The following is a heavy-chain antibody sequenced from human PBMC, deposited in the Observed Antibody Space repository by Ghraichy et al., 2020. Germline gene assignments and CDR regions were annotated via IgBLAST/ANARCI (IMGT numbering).Heavy chain of an antibody. CDR1: GYTFTSYG. D-gene: IGHD2-2*02. CDR2: ISAYNGKT. V-gene: IGHV1-18*01. Sequence: ASVKVSCKASGYTFTSYGISWVRQAPGQGLEWMGWISAYNGKTNYAQKLQGRVTLTTDTSTSTAYMELRSLRSDDTAVYYCARGGFSSSSCYRCQPYCNYGAQGTLVTVS. CDR3: ARGGFSSSSCYRCQPYCNY. J-gene: IGHJ4*02.